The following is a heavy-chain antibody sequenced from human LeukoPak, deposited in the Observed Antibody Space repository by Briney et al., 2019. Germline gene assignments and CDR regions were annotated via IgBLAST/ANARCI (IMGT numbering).Heavy chain of an antibody. Sequence: GGSLRLSCAASGFTFSSYSMNWVRQAPGKGLEWVSSISSSSSYIYYADSVKGRFTISRDNAKNSLYLQMNSLRAEDTAVYYCARGGEYSSSWPYRTYNWFDPWGQGTLVTVSS. CDR1: GFTFSSYS. D-gene: IGHD6-13*01. CDR3: ARGGEYSSSWPYRTYNWFDP. J-gene: IGHJ5*02. CDR2: ISSSSSYI. V-gene: IGHV3-21*04.